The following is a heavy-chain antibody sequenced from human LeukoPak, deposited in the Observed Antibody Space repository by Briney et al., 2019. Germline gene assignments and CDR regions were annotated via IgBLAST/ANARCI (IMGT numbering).Heavy chain of an antibody. V-gene: IGHV4-59*01. CDR3: ARDSRWFGEVNYYYYMDV. CDR1: GGSISSYY. D-gene: IGHD3-10*01. J-gene: IGHJ6*03. CDR2: IYYSGST. Sequence: SETLSLTCTVSGGSISSYYWSWIRQPPGKGLEWIGYIYYSGSTNYNSSLKSRVTISVDTSKNQFSLKLSSVTAADTAVYYCARDSRWFGEVNYYYYMDVWGKGTTVTVSS.